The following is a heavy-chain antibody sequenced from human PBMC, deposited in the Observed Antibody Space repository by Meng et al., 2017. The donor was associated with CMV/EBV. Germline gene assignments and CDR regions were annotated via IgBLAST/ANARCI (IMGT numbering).Heavy chain of an antibody. CDR3: ARADRTESLDY. V-gene: IGHV1-69*05. Sequence: SCEASGGTFSSYAISWVRQAPRQGLEWMGGIIPIFGTANYAQKFQGRVTITTDESTSTAYMELSSLRSEDTAVYYCARADRTESLDYWGQGTLVTVSS. CDR1: GGTFSSYA. D-gene: IGHD1-14*01. CDR2: IIPIFGTA. J-gene: IGHJ4*02.